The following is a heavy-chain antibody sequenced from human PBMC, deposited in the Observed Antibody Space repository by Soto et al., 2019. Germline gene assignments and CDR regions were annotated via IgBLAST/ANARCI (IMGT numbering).Heavy chain of an antibody. Sequence: EVQLLESGGGLVQPGGSLRLSCAASGFTFSSYAMSWVRQAPGKGLEWVLAISGSGGSTYYADSVKGRFTISRDNSKNTLYLQMNSLRAEDTAVYYCATPQAGYCGGDCYTHFDYWGQGTLVTVSS. V-gene: IGHV3-23*01. CDR3: ATPQAGYCGGDCYTHFDY. D-gene: IGHD2-21*02. J-gene: IGHJ4*02. CDR2: ISGSGGST. CDR1: GFTFSSYA.